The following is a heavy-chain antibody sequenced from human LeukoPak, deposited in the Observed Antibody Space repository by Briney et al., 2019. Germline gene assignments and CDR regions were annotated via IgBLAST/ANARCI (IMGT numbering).Heavy chain of an antibody. CDR2: ISSSGSTI. D-gene: IGHD6-19*01. J-gene: IGHJ3*02. CDR3: ARGGKQWLSEIDAFDI. Sequence: GGSLRLSCAASGFTFSSYEMNWVRQAPGKGLEWVSYISSSGSTIYYADSVKGRFTISRDNAKNSLYLQMNSLRAEDTAVYYCARGGKQWLSEIDAFDIWGQGTMVTVSS. CDR1: GFTFSSYE. V-gene: IGHV3-48*03.